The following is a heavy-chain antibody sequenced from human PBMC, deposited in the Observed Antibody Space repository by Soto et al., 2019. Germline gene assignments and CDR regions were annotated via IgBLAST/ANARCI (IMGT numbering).Heavy chain of an antibody. CDR2: TYYRSKWYN. CDR3: ARDRSGSGWFNAFDI. D-gene: IGHD6-19*01. CDR1: GDSVFSSTAA. Sequence: SQTLSLTCVISGDSVFSSTAAWNWIRQSPSRGLEWLGRTYYRSKWYNDYAVSVKSRITINPDTSKHQFSLQLNSVTPEDTAVYYCARDRSGSGWFNAFDIWGHGTMVTVS. V-gene: IGHV6-1*01. J-gene: IGHJ3*02.